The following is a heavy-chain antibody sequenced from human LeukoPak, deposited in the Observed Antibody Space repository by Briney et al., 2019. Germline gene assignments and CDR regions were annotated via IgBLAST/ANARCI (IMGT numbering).Heavy chain of an antibody. J-gene: IGHJ5*02. CDR2: INHSGST. CDR3: ARPTANNWFDP. V-gene: IGHV4-34*01. CDR1: GGSFSGYY. Sequence: SETLSLTCAVYGGSFSGYYWSWIRQPPVKGLEWIGEINHSGSTYYNPSLKSRVTISVDTSKNQFSLNLSSVTAADTAVYYCARPTANNWFDPWGQGTLVTVSS.